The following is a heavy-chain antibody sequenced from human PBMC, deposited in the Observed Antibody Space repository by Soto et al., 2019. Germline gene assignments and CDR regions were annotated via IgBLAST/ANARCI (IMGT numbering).Heavy chain of an antibody. CDR1: GYTFINFD. Sequence: GASVKVSCKASGYTFINFDISWVRQAAGQGLEWLGWMNPGSGKTGYASKFQGRVAMTRDASTGTSHLELSSLTSDDTAVYYCARMASAGTLNWFDPWGQGTLVIGSS. D-gene: IGHD6-13*01. V-gene: IGHV1-8*02. J-gene: IGHJ5*02. CDR2: MNPGSGKT. CDR3: ARMASAGTLNWFDP.